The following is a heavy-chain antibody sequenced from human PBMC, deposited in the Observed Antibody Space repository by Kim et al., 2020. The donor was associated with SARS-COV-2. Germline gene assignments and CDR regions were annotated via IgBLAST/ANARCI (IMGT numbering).Heavy chain of an antibody. CDR3: TRVFGSETNY. Sequence: TGYADSVKGRFTISRDNAKNTLYLQMNRLRVEATAVYYCTRVFGSETNYWGQGSLVIVST. CDR2: T. J-gene: IGHJ4*02. V-gene: IGHV3-74*01. D-gene: IGHD3-10*01.